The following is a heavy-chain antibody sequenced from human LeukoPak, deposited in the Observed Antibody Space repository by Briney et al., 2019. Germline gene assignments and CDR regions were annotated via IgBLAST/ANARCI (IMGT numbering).Heavy chain of an antibody. V-gene: IGHV3-21*01. CDR1: GFTFSSYS. CDR3: ARAPFGVVHYGMDV. D-gene: IGHD3-3*01. CDR2: ISSSSSYI. J-gene: IGHJ6*02. Sequence: GGSLRLSCAASGFTFSSYSMNWVRQAPGKGLEWVSSISSSSSYIYYADSVKGRFTISRDNAKNSLYLQMNSLRAEDTAVYYCARAPFGVVHYGMDVWGQGTTVTVPS.